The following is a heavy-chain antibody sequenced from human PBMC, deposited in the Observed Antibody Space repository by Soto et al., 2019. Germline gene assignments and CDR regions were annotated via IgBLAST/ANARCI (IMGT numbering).Heavy chain of an antibody. V-gene: IGHV4-39*01. CDR1: GGSISSSSYY. CDR2: IYYSGST. Sequence: PSETLSLTCTVSGGSISSSSYYWGWIRQPPGKGLEWIGSIYYSGSTYSNPSLKSRVTISVDTSKNQFSLKLSSVTAADTAVYYCARQYYYYDSSRFDPWGQGTLVRVSS. J-gene: IGHJ5*02. CDR3: ARQYYYYDSSRFDP. D-gene: IGHD3-22*01.